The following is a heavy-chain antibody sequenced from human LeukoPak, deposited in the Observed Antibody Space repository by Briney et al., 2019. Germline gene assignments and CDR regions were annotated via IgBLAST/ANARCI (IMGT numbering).Heavy chain of an antibody. V-gene: IGHV1-8*01. CDR2: MNPNSGNT. D-gene: IGHD5-18*01. Sequence: GASVKVSCKASGYTFTSYDINWVRQATGQGLEWVGWMNPNSGNTGYAQKFQGRVTMTRNTSISTAYMELSSLRSEDTAVYYCARSIVDTAMVRDFDYWGQGTLVTVSS. CDR1: GYTFTSYD. CDR3: ARSIVDTAMVRDFDY. J-gene: IGHJ4*02.